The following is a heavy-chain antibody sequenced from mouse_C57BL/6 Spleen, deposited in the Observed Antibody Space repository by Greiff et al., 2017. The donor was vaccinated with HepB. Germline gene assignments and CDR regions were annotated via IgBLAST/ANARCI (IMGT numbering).Heavy chain of an antibody. Sequence: QVTLKESGPGILQSSQTLSLTCSFSGFSLSTSGMGVSWIRQPSGKGLEWLAHIYWDDDKRYNPSLKSRLTISKDTSRNQVFLKITSVDTADTATYYCARRRGGYGSSYPWYFDVWGTGTTVTVSS. D-gene: IGHD1-1*01. CDR3: ARRRGGYGSSYPWYFDV. J-gene: IGHJ1*03. V-gene: IGHV8-12*01. CDR2: IYWDDDK. CDR1: GFSLSTSGMG.